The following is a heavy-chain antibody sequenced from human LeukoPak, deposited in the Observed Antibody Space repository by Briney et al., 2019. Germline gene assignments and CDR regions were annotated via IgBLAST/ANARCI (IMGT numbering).Heavy chain of an antibody. J-gene: IGHJ4*02. CDR2: VSYSGNT. Sequence: SETLSLTCTVSGGSISSSDNYWSWIRQPPGKGLEWIGYVSYSGNTYYKPSLQSRVTISVDTSKNQFSLNLSSVTAADTAVYYCATVKTFDSGKYFDYWGRGTLVTVSS. CDR1: GGSISSSDNY. V-gene: IGHV4-30-4*01. D-gene: IGHD1-26*01. CDR3: ATVKTFDSGKYFDY.